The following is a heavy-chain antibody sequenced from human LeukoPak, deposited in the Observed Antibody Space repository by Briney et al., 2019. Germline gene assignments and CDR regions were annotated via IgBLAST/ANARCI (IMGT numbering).Heavy chain of an antibody. CDR3: ARSSYYYDSFDS. CDR1: GGSISSYY. D-gene: IGHD3-22*01. V-gene: IGHV4-59*08. CDR2: IYYSGST. J-gene: IGHJ4*02. Sequence: PSETLSLTCTVSGGSISSYYWHWIRQPPGKGLEWIGYIYYSGSTDYNPSLKSRVTISVDTSKNQFSLYPSSVTAADTAHYYCARSSYYYDSFDSWGQGTLVTVSS.